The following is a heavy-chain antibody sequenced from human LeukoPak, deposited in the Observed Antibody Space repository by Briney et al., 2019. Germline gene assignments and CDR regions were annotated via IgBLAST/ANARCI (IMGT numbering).Heavy chain of an antibody. Sequence: TGGSLRLSCTASGFTFGDHAMSWVRQAPGKGLEWVGFIRSKAYRGTTEYAASVKGRFTISRDDSKSIAYLQMNSLKTEDTAVDYRRPRPIKLWLYYGKDGLGQGTTV. CDR1: GFTFGDHA. CDR3: RPRPIKLWLYYGKDG. J-gene: IGHJ6*02. CDR2: IRSKAYRGTT. V-gene: IGHV3-49*04. D-gene: IGHD5-18*01.